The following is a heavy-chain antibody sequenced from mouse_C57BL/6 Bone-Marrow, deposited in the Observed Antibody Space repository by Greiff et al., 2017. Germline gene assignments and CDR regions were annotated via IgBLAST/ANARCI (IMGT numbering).Heavy chain of an antibody. D-gene: IGHD1-1*01. Sequence: QVQLQQSGPELVKPGASVKLSCKASGYTFTSYDINWVKQRPGQGLEWIGWIYPRDGSPKYHEKFKGKATLTVDKSSITAYMELHSLSSEDSAVYFCARLEFDGSSGDWYFCVWGTGTTVTVSS. CDR2: IYPRDGSP. CDR1: GYTFTSYD. J-gene: IGHJ1*03. V-gene: IGHV1-85*01. CDR3: ARLEFDGSSGDWYFCV.